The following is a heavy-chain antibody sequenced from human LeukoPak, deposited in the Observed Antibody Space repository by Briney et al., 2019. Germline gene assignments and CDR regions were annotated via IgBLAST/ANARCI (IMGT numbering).Heavy chain of an antibody. D-gene: IGHD1-14*01. CDR2: INGDGSST. V-gene: IGHV3-74*01. Sequence: GGSLRLSCAASGFTFSRYWMQWVRQVPGKGRVWGSRINGDGSSTDYADSVNGRFTISTDNAKNTLFLQMNSLRGEDTAVYYCVRGNPIDFWGQGTLVTVSS. J-gene: IGHJ4*02. CDR1: GFTFSRYW. CDR3: VRGNPIDF.